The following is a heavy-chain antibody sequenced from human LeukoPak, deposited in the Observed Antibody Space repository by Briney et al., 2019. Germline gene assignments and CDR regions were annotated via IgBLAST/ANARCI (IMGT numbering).Heavy chain of an antibody. V-gene: IGHV3-23*01. CDR1: GFTFGSIA. J-gene: IGHJ4*02. CDR3: AIETELGFDY. Sequence: QPGGSLRLSCAASGFTFGSIAMTWVRQAPGKGLEWVSVISGNGETTYYAGSVQGRFTISRDNSKNTLYLQLNSLRAEDTAVYYCAIETELGFDYWGQGTLVTVSS. D-gene: IGHD7-27*01. CDR2: ISGNGETT.